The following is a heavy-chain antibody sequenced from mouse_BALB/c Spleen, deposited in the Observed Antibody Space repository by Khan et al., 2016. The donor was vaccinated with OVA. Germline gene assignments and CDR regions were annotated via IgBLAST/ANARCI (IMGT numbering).Heavy chain of an antibody. D-gene: IGHD1-2*01. CDR1: GFSLISYG. CDR2: IWAGGNT. J-gene: IGHJ4*01. V-gene: IGHV2-9*02. CDR3: AREPLIHYYGYRTLDY. Sequence: QVQLKESGPGLVAPSQSLSITCTVSGFSLISYGVHWVHQPPGKGLEWLGVIWAGGNTNYNSALMSRLNISKDNSKSQVFLKMNSLQTDDTAMYFCAREPLIHYYGYRTLDYWGQGTSVTVSS.